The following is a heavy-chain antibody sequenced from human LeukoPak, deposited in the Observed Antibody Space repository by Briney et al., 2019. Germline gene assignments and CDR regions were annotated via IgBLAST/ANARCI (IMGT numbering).Heavy chain of an antibody. J-gene: IGHJ5*02. CDR1: GYTLTSYY. Sequence: ASVKVSCKSSGYTLTSYYIHWVRQAPGQGLEWMGIINPSGGGTSYAQRFQGRVTMTRDTSTSTVYMELSSLRSEDTAVYYCARKNTDMGNDLNWFDPWGQGTLVTVSS. V-gene: IGHV1-46*01. CDR3: ARKNTDMGNDLNWFDP. CDR2: INPSGGGT. D-gene: IGHD5-18*01.